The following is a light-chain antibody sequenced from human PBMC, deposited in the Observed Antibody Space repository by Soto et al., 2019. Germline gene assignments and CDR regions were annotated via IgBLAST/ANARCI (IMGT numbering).Light chain of an antibody. V-gene: IGLV8-61*01. CDR2: NTN. CDR3: VLYMGSGISV. CDR1: SASGSTSYY. J-gene: IGLJ3*02. Sequence: QTVVTQESSFSVSPGGTVTLTCGLSSASGSTSYYPSWYQQTPGQAPRTLIYNTNTRSSGVPDRFSGSILGDKAALTITGAQADDESDYYCVLYMGSGISVFGGGTKVTVL.